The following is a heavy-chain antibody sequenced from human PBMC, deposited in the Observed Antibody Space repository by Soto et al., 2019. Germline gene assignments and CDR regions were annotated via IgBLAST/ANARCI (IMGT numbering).Heavy chain of an antibody. J-gene: IGHJ4*02. CDR2: SRNKANSHTT. D-gene: IGHD2-2*01. CDR3: VRVFDCSSTSCSYYFDY. Sequence: EVQLVESGGGLVQPGGSLRLSCATSGFTFSDHHMDWVRQAPGRGLEWVGRSRNKANSHTTEYAASVKGRFTISRDDPEDSLYLQMDSLKTEDTAVYYCVRVFDCSSTSCSYYFDYWGQGTRVTVSS. V-gene: IGHV3-72*01. CDR1: GFTFSDHH.